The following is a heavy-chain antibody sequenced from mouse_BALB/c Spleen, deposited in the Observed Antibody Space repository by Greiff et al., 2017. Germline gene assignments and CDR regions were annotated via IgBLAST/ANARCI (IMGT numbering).Heavy chain of an antibody. CDR1: GYTFTDYV. V-gene: IGHV1-77*01. J-gene: IGHJ1*01. CDR3: ARNDYEGDWYFDV. D-gene: IGHD2-4*01. CDR2: IYPGSGST. Sequence: QVQLQQSGPELVKPGASVKMSCKASGYTFTDYVISWVKQRTGQGLEWIGEIYPGSGSTYYNEKFKGKATLTADKSSNTAYMQLSSLTSEDSAVYFCARNDYEGDWYFDVWGAGTTVTVSS.